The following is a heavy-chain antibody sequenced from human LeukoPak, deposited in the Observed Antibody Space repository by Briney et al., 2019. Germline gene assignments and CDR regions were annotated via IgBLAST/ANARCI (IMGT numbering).Heavy chain of an antibody. J-gene: IGHJ4*02. CDR2: VTSDGSST. D-gene: IGHD2-8*02. CDR3: AKDFYWAFDY. CDR1: GFTFSSAW. V-gene: IGHV3-74*03. Sequence: GGSLRLSCAAPGFTFSSAWMHWVRQAPGKGLVWVSRVTSDGSSTTYAESVKGRFTISRDNAKNTLYLQMNSLRAEDTAVYYCAKDFYWAFDYWGQGTLVTVSS.